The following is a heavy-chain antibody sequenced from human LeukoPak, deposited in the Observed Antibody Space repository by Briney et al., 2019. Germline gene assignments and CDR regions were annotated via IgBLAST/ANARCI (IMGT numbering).Heavy chain of an antibody. D-gene: IGHD2-2*01. CDR1: GASITSTNW. CDR3: ARSPLLVPATIQKGFDP. CDR2: VYHSGYA. Sequence: PSGTLSLTCAVSGASITSTNWWSWVRQPPGKGLEWIGEVYHSGYANYNPSLKGRVTMSVDKSKNQLSLNLTSVTAADTAVYYCARSPLLVPATIQKGFDPWGQGTLVTVSS. V-gene: IGHV4-4*02. J-gene: IGHJ5*02.